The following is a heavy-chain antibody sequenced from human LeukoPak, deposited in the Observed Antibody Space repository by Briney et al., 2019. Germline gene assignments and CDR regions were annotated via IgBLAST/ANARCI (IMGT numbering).Heavy chain of an antibody. D-gene: IGHD3-10*01. J-gene: IGHJ4*02. CDR1: GGSISSYY. Sequence: PSETLSLTCTVSGGSISSYYWSWIRQPAGKGLEWIGRIYTSGSTNYNPSLKSRVTMSVDTSKNQFSLKLSSVTAADTAVYYCARYKVITMVRGVTSGHFDYWGQGTLVTVSS. CDR2: IYTSGST. CDR3: ARYKVITMVRGVTSGHFDY. V-gene: IGHV4-4*07.